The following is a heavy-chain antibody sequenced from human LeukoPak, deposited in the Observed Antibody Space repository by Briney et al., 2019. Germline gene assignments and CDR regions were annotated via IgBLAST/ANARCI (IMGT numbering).Heavy chain of an antibody. D-gene: IGHD3-9*01. V-gene: IGHV4-39*07. J-gene: IGHJ5*02. Sequence: PSETLSLTCTVSGGSINSITNYWGWIRQPPGKGLEWIGSIYYSGSTYYNPSLKSRVTISVDTSKNQFSLKLRSVTAADTAVYYCARLTGYSSESWFDPWGQGTLVTVSS. CDR3: ARLTGYSSESWFDP. CDR1: GGSINSITNY. CDR2: IYYSGST.